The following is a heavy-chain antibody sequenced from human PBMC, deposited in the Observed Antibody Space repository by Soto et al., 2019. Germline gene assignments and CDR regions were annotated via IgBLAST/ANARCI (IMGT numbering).Heavy chain of an antibody. CDR2: IYYNGNT. CDR1: GGSISNHY. J-gene: IGHJ4*02. CDR3: TRANWYSEY. D-gene: IGHD7-27*01. Sequence: QVQLQESGPGLVKPSETLSLTCSVSGGSISNHYWSWIRQPPGKGLEWIGDIYYNGNTNYNPSLKSRVTMSVDTPRNQISLKLTTVTAADTAVYYCTRANWYSEYWGQGTLVTVSS. V-gene: IGHV4-59*11.